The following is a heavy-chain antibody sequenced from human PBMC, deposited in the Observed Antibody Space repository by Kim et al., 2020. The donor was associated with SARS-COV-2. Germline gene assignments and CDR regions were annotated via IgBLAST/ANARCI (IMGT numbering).Heavy chain of an antibody. CDR3: ARNGIYSYFPFRAYYYGMDV. J-gene: IGHJ6*02. V-gene: IGHV3-30*01. Sequence: RFTISRDNSKNTLYRQMNSLRAEDTAVYYCARNGIYSYFPFRAYYYGMDVWGQGTTVTVSS. D-gene: IGHD5-18*01.